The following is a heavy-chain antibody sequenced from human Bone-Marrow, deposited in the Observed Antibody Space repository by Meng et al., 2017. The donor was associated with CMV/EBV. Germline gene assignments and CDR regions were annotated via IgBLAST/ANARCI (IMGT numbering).Heavy chain of an antibody. CDR3: ARVDSNLNYYYYYGMDV. CDR2: IYSGGST. D-gene: IGHD3-22*01. J-gene: IGHJ6*02. V-gene: IGHV3-53*01. CDR1: GFTVSSNY. Sequence: ETLSLTCAASGFTVSSNYMSWVRQAPGKGLEWVSVIYSGGSTYYADSVKGRFTISRDNSKNTLYLQMNSLRAEDTAVYYCARVDSNLNYYYYYGMDVWGQGTTVTVSS.